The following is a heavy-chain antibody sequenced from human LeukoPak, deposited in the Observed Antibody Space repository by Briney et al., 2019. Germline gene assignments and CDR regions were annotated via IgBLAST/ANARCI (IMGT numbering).Heavy chain of an antibody. Sequence: GASVKVSCKATSRISWVRQAPRQGLEWMGWIGTYGGDTYYAQKFQGRITVTTDTSTSTVYMELRNLRSDDTAVYYCARDLWNFYDDSGYNRDFDSWGQGTLVTVSS. CDR3: ARDLWNFYDDSGYNRDFDS. D-gene: IGHD3-22*01. V-gene: IGHV1-18*01. J-gene: IGHJ5*01. CDR1: TSR. CDR2: IGTYGGDT.